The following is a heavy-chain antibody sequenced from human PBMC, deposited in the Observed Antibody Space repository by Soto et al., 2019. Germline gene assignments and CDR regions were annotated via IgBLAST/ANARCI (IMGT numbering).Heavy chain of an antibody. D-gene: IGHD3-22*01. Sequence: GESLKISCKGSGYSFTSYWIGWVRQMPGKGLEWMGIIYPGDSDTRYSPSFQGQVTISADKSISTAYLQWSSLKASDTAMYYCARLDIYVSCRYYSSYYYYDCMDVWGQGTTVTVSS. CDR3: ARLDIYVSCRYYSSYYYYDCMDV. CDR2: IYPGDSDT. V-gene: IGHV5-51*01. CDR1: GYSFTSYW. J-gene: IGHJ6*02.